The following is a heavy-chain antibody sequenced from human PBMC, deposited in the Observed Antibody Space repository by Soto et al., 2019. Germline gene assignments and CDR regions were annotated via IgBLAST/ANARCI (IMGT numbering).Heavy chain of an antibody. CDR3: ARGELTNYDY. D-gene: IGHD2-8*01. Sequence: EVQLVESGGGVVQPGKSLRLTCVGSGFKFNSHSMNWVRQAPGRGLEWVSYSSSGTTIFYADSVKGRFTVSRDNAKDSLYLQMDSLTDDDTAIYYCARGELTNYDYWGQGTLVTVSS. CDR1: GFKFNSHS. J-gene: IGHJ4*02. CDR2: SSSGTTI. V-gene: IGHV3-48*02.